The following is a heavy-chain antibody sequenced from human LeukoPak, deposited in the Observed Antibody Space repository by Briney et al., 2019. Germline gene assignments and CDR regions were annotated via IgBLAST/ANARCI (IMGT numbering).Heavy chain of an antibody. CDR3: AREYYYGSGSYPGMDY. V-gene: IGHV3-30*14. Sequence: GGSLRLSCAASGFTFSSYEMNWVRQAPGKGLEWVAVISYDGSNKYYADSVKGRFTISRDNSKNTLYLQMNSLRAEDTAVYYCAREYYYGSGSYPGMDYWGQGTLVTVSS. D-gene: IGHD3-10*01. CDR1: GFTFSSYE. CDR2: ISYDGSNK. J-gene: IGHJ4*02.